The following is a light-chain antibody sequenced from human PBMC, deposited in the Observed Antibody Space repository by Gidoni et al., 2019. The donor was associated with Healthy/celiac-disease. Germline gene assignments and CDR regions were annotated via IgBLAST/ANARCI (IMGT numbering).Light chain of an antibody. CDR3: LQDYNYPWT. CDR1: QGIRND. J-gene: IGKJ1*01. Sequence: AIQMTQSPSSLSASVGDRVTITCRASQGIRNDLGWYQQKPGKAPKLLIYAASSLQSGVPSRFSGSGSGTDCTLTISSRQPEDFATYYCLQDYNYPWTFGQGTKVEIK. CDR2: AAS. V-gene: IGKV1-6*01.